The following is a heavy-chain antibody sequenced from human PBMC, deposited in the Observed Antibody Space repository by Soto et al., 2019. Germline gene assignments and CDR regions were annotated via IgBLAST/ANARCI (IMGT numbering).Heavy chain of an antibody. CDR3: ARGLIVATIKYYYYGMDV. J-gene: IGHJ6*02. CDR1: GDSVSSNSAA. Sequence: SQTLSLTCAISGDSVSSNSAAWNWIRQSPSRGLEWLGRTYFRSKWYNDFAVFLKSRITINPDTSKNQFSLQLNSVTPEDTAVYFCARGLIVATIKYYYYGMDVWGQGTTVTVSS. V-gene: IGHV6-1*01. CDR2: TYFRSKWYN. D-gene: IGHD5-12*01.